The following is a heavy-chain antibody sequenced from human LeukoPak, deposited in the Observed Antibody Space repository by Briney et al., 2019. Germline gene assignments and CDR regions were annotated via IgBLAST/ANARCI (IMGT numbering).Heavy chain of an antibody. CDR2: INHSGST. CDR1: GGSFSGYY. J-gene: IGHJ4*02. CDR3: ARGSFTMVRGVIIGLLRFDY. Sequence: SETLSLTCAVYGGSFSGYYWSWIRQPPGKGLEWIGEINHSGSTNYNPSLKSRVTISVDTSKNQFSLKLSSVTAADTAVYYCARGSFTMVRGVIIGLLRFDYWGQGTLVTVSS. D-gene: IGHD3-10*01. V-gene: IGHV4-34*01.